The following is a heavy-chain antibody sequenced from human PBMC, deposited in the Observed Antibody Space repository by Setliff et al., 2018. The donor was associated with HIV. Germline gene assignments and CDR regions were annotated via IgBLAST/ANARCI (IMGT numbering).Heavy chain of an antibody. CDR2: IYTTGGT. CDR3: ARSNPGITAGLLAY. D-gene: IGHD6-13*01. CDR1: GVSIPTNY. J-gene: IGHJ4*02. Sequence: SETLSLTCNISGVSIPTNYWNWIRQPAGKGLEWIGRIYTTGGTNHNPALKSRVTMSIDTSKNQISLKLNSVTAADTATYYCARSNPGITAGLLAYWGPGTLVTVSS. V-gene: IGHV4-4*07.